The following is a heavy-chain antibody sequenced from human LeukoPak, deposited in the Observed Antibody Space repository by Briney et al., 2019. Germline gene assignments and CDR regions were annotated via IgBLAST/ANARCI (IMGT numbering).Heavy chain of an antibody. V-gene: IGHV3-21*01. J-gene: IGHJ4*02. CDR1: GFTFDSYS. D-gene: IGHD1-26*01. CDR3: ARRSGSYVFGFEDY. Sequence: GGSLRLSCAASGFTFDSYSMHWVRQAPGKGLEWVSSISSSSTYIYYADSVKGRFTISRDNAKNSLYLQMNSLRAEDTAVYYCARRSGSYVFGFEDYWGQGTLVTVSS. CDR2: ISSSSTYI.